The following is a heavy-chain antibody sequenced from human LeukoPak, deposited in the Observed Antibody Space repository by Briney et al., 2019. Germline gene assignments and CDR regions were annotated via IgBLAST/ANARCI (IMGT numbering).Heavy chain of an antibody. CDR1: GYTFTSYG. D-gene: IGHD2-21*02. Sequence: ASVKVSCKASGYTFTSYGISWVRQAPGQGLEWMGWINPNSGGTNYAQKFQGRVTMTRDTSISTAYMELSRLRSDDTAVYYCAREEIVVVTADLDYWGQGTLVTVSS. J-gene: IGHJ4*02. V-gene: IGHV1-2*02. CDR2: INPNSGGT. CDR3: AREEIVVVTADLDY.